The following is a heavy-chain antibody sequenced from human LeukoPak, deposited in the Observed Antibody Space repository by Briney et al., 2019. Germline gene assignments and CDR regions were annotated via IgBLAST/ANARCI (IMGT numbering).Heavy chain of an antibody. CDR2: ISGSAHDV. J-gene: IGHJ4*02. CDR3: SRDPRHNDY. CDR1: GFTFSSYS. V-gene: IGHV3-48*04. Sequence: HPGGSLRLSCAASGFTFSSYSMNWVRQAPGKGLELLSYISGSAHDVNYIDSVRGRFTISRDNAKNSLYLHMNSLTVEDTAVYYCSRDPRHNDYWGQGTLVTVSS.